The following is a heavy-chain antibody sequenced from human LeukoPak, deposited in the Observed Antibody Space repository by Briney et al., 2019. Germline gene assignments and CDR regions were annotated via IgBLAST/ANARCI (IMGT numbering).Heavy chain of an antibody. CDR1: GYTFTGYY. V-gene: IGHV1-2*02. J-gene: IGHJ4*02. CDR3: ARGGHNTNEYFFQY. CDR2: INPNSGGT. D-gene: IGHD2/OR15-2a*01. Sequence: GASVKVSCKTSGYTFTGYYMHWVRQAPGQGLEWMGWINPNSGGTNYAQKFQGRVTMTRDTSISTAYMELSRLRSDDTAVYFCARGGHNTNEYFFQYWGQGALVTVSS.